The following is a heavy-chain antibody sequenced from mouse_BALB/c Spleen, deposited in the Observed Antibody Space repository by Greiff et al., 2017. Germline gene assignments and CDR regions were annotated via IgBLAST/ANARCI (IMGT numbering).Heavy chain of an antibody. Sequence: VQLKESGPGLVKPSQSLSLTCTVTGYSITSDYAWNWIRQFPGNKLEWMGYISYSGSTSYNPSLKSRISITRDTSKNQFFLQLNSVTTEDTATYYCARKEGDYDGAWFAYWGQGTLVTVSA. CDR1: GYSITSDYA. D-gene: IGHD2-4*01. V-gene: IGHV3-2*02. J-gene: IGHJ3*01. CDR3: ARKEGDYDGAWFAY. CDR2: ISYSGST.